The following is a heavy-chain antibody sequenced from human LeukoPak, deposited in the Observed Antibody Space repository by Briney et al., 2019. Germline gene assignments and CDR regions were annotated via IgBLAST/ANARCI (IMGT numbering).Heavy chain of an antibody. CDR1: GYTFTGYY. V-gene: IGHV1-2*02. CDR3: ARDWYDVAAAGTFGWFDP. CDR2: INPNSGGT. D-gene: IGHD6-13*01. J-gene: IGHJ5*02. Sequence: ASVKVSCKASGYTFTGYYMHWVRQAPGQGLEWMGWINPNSGGTNYAQKFQGRVTMTRDTSISTVYMELSSLRSEDTAVYYCARDWYDVAAAGTFGWFDPWGQGTLVTVSS.